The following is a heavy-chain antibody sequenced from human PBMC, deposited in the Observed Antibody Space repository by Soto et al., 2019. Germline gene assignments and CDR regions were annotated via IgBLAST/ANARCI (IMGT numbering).Heavy chain of an antibody. CDR1: GFSFSDYY. D-gene: IGHD2-15*01. Sequence: PGGSLRLSCAASGFSFSDYYMTWIRQAPGKGLEWISYISRSGTNIYYADSVKGRSTISRDNGQSSLHLQMNSLRAEDTAIYYCAREFCSGGTCYASTSDYWGQGTPVTVSS. CDR3: AREFCSGGTCYASTSDY. J-gene: IGHJ4*02. V-gene: IGHV3-11*01. CDR2: ISRSGTNI.